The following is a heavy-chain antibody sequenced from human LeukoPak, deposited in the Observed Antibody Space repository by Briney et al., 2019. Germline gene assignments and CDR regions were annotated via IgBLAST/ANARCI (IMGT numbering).Heavy chain of an antibody. D-gene: IGHD6-19*01. V-gene: IGHV4-34*01. Sequence: SETLSLTCAVYGGSFSGYYWSWIRQPPGKGLEWIGEINHSGSTNYNASLKSRVTISVDTSKNQFSLKLSSVTAADTAVYYCARSSGWPDYWGQGTLVTVSS. CDR3: ARSSGWPDY. CDR1: GGSFSGYY. CDR2: INHSGST. J-gene: IGHJ4*02.